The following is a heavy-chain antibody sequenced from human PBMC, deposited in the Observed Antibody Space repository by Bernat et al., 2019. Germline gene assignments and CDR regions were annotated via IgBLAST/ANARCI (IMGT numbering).Heavy chain of an antibody. J-gene: IGHJ3*02. CDR2: IRSKAYGGTT. Sequence: EVQLVESGGGLVQPGRSLRLSCTASGFTFGDYAMSWFRQAPGKGLEWVGFIRSKAYGGTTEYAASVKGRFTISRDDSKSIAYLQMNSLKTEDTAVYYCTRDSLDYYDSSGYYRDDAFDIWGQGTMVTVSS. CDR3: TRDSLDYYDSSGYYRDDAFDI. V-gene: IGHV3-49*03. D-gene: IGHD3-22*01. CDR1: GFTFGDYA.